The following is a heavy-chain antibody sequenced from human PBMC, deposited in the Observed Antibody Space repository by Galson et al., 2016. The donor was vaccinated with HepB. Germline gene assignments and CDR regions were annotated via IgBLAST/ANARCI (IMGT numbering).Heavy chain of an antibody. J-gene: IGHJ6*02. V-gene: IGHV3-30*04. CDR1: GFTFISSA. CDR2: IAYDGGNQ. D-gene: IGHD3-10*01. CDR3: VRKLMARGVPLDYGMDV. Sequence: SLRLSCAASGFTFISSAIHWVRQAPGKGLEWVAAIAYDGGNQYYADPVKVRFTISRDNSTNTVYMQMNSLRAADTAVYYCVRKLMARGVPLDYGMDVWGQGTSITVSS.